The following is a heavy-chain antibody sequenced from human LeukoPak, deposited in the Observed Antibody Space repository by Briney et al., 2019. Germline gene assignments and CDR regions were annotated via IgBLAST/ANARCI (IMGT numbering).Heavy chain of an antibody. CDR3: ARHSSPLNYFDY. D-gene: IGHD6-13*01. Sequence: SETLSLTCTVSGGSISSSSYYWGWIRQPPGKGLEWIGSIYYSGSTYCNPSLKSRVTISVDTSKNQFSLKLSSVTAADTAVYYCARHSSPLNYFDYWGQGTLVTVSS. V-gene: IGHV4-39*01. CDR2: IYYSGST. CDR1: GGSISSSSYY. J-gene: IGHJ4*02.